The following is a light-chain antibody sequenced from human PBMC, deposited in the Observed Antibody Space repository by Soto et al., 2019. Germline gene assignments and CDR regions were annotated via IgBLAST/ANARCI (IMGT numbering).Light chain of an antibody. Sequence: QSVLTQPPSVSGAPGQRVTISCTGSSSNIGAGYDVHWYQQLPGTAPKLLIDGNSNRPSGVPDRFSGSKSGTSASRASTGLQAEDEADYYCQSYDSRLSGYVFGTGTKLTVL. V-gene: IGLV1-40*01. CDR3: QSYDSRLSGYV. CDR2: GNS. J-gene: IGLJ1*01. CDR1: SSNIGAGYD.